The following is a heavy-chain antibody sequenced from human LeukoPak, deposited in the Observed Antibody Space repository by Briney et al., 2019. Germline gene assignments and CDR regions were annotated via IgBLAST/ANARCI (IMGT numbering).Heavy chain of an antibody. CDR3: ARVVVVPAAMNHFDY. Sequence: ASVKVSCKASGYTFTGYYMHWVRQAPGQGPEWMGWINPNSGGTNYAQKFQGRVTMTRDTSISTAYMELSRLRSDDTAVYYCARVVVVPAAMNHFDYWGQGTLVTVSS. J-gene: IGHJ4*02. D-gene: IGHD2-2*01. CDR2: INPNSGGT. CDR1: GYTFTGYY. V-gene: IGHV1-2*02.